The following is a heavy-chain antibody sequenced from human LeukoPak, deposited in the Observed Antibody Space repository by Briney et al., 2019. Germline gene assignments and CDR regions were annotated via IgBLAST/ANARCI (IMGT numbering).Heavy chain of an antibody. V-gene: IGHV3-23*01. J-gene: IGHJ5*02. Sequence: PGGSLRLSCAASGFTFSSYAMSCGRQAPGKGLEWVSAISGSGGSTYYADSVKGRFTISRENSKNTMYPQMNSLRADDTAVYYCAKDPTPPTVIYYGSGGGWFDPWGQGTLVTVSS. CDR1: GFTFSSYA. CDR3: AKDPTPPTVIYYGSGGGWFDP. CDR2: ISGSGGST. D-gene: IGHD3-10*01.